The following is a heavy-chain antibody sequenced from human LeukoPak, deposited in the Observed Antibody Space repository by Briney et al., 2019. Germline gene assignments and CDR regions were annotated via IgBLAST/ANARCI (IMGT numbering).Heavy chain of an antibody. CDR2: ISSSSSYI. CDR1: GFTFSRYS. CDR3: ARGGGYPVAYFEY. V-gene: IGHV3-21*01. Sequence: PGGSLRLSRAASGFTFSRYSMNWVRQAPGKGLEWVSSISSSSSYIYYADSVKGRFTISRDNAKNSLYLQMNSLRAEDTAVYYCARGGGYPVAYFEYWGQGTLVTVSS. J-gene: IGHJ4*02. D-gene: IGHD3-22*01.